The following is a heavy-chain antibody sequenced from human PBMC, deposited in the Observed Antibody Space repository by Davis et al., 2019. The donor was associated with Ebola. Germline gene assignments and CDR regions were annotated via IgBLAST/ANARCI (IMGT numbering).Heavy chain of an antibody. J-gene: IGHJ4*02. CDR1: GYTFTSYG. V-gene: IGHV1-18*01. CDR3: ARDLLANWGSEPFDY. Sequence: ASVKVSCKASGYTFTSYGISWVRQAPGQGLEWMGWISAYNGNTNYAQKLQGRVTMNTDTSTSTAYMELRSLRSDDTAVYYCARDLLANWGSEPFDYWGQGTLVTVSS. CDR2: ISAYNGNT. D-gene: IGHD7-27*01.